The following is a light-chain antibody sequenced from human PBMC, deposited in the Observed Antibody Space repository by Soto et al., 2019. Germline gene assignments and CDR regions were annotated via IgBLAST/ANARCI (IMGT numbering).Light chain of an antibody. CDR3: GTWDSSLSAGHNF. Sequence: QSVLTQPPSVSAAPGQKVTISCSGSSSNIGNNYVSWYQQLPGTAPKLLIYENNKRPSGIPDRFSGSKSGTSATLGITGLRMGDEADNYCGTWDSSLSAGHNFLGTGTKVTAL. V-gene: IGLV1-51*02. CDR1: SSNIGNNY. CDR2: ENN. J-gene: IGLJ1*01.